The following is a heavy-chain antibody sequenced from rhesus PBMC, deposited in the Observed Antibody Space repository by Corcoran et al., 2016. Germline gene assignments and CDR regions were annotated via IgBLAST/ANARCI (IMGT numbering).Heavy chain of an antibody. CDR1: CYSIRSGYH. D-gene: IGHD2-21*01. V-gene: IGHV4S14*01. CDR3: ARDIYCTGSNCLDSYFDF. Sequence: QVQLQESGPGLVKPSETLSLTCIFGCYSIRSGYHWILIRQIPGGGLECIGSIHGSSGGICVTPSPRGPLTRSGDTSKDQFFLKLNAVSAADTAIYYCARDIYCTGSNCLDSYFDFWGQGIMVTVSS. CDR2: IHGSSGGI. J-gene: IGHJ4*01.